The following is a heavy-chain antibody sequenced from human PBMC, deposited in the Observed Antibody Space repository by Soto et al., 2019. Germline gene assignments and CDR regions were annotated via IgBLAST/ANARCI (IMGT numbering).Heavy chain of an antibody. CDR1: GGTFSSYA. Sequence: SVKVSCKASGGTFSSYAISWVRQAPGQGLEWMGGIIPIFGTANYAQKFQGRVTITADESTSTAYMELSSLRSEDTAVYYCAGRLGDTAMVPPSTPDYWGQGTLVTVSS. CDR2: IIPIFGTA. J-gene: IGHJ4*02. V-gene: IGHV1-69*13. D-gene: IGHD5-18*01. CDR3: AGRLGDTAMVPPSTPDY.